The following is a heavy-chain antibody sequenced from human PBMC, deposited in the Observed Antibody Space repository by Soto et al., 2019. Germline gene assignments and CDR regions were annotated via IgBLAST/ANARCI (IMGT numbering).Heavy chain of an antibody. Sequence: PSQTLSLTCVISGDSVSSNSAAWNWIRQSPSRGLEWLGRTYYRSKWYNDYAVSVKGRITINPDTSKNQFSLQLNSVTPEDTAVYYCARGPSAGTGDDFDYWGQGTLVTVSS. V-gene: IGHV6-1*01. CDR3: ARGPSAGTGDDFDY. CDR1: GDSVSSNSAA. CDR2: TYYRSKWYN. D-gene: IGHD6-13*01. J-gene: IGHJ4*02.